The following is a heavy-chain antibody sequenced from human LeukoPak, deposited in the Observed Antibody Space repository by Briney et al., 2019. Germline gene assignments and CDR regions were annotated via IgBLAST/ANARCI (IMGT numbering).Heavy chain of an antibody. D-gene: IGHD3-22*01. CDR3: ARAPLSGYYFDAFDI. CDR2: IYYSGST. V-gene: IGHV4-39*07. Sequence: PSETLSLTCTVSGGSISSSSYYWGWIRQPPGKGLEWIGSIYYSGSTYYNPSLKSRVTISVDTSKNQFSLKLSSVTAADTAVYYCARAPLSGYYFDAFDIWGQGTMVTVSS. CDR1: GGSISSSSYY. J-gene: IGHJ3*02.